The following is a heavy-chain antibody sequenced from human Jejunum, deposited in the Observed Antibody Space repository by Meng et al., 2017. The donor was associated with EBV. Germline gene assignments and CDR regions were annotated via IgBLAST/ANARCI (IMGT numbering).Heavy chain of an antibody. CDR1: GFTFSDYY. J-gene: IGHJ4*02. V-gene: IGHV3-11*01. CDR3: ARGQGYINGFFAY. CDR2: ISSSGNII. D-gene: IGHD5-18*01. Sequence: QVQLVEXXXXXVKLGGXXXLSCAASGFTFSDYYMSWIRQAPGKGLEWVSYISSSGNIIYYADSVKGRFTISRDNAKNSLSLQMSSLRAEDTAMYYCARGQGYINGFFAYWGQGTLVTVSS.